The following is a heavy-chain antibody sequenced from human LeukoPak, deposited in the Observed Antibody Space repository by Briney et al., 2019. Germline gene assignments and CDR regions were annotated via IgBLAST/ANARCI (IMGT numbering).Heavy chain of an antibody. Sequence: GGSLRLSCAASGFTVSSNYMSWVRQAPGKGLEWVAVISYDGSNKYYADSVKGRFTISRDNSKNTLYLQMNSLRAEDTAVYYCAKDVAIDYWGQGTLVTVSS. CDR2: ISYDGSNK. CDR3: AKDVAIDY. J-gene: IGHJ4*02. V-gene: IGHV3-30*18. D-gene: IGHD2-21*01. CDR1: GFTVSSNY.